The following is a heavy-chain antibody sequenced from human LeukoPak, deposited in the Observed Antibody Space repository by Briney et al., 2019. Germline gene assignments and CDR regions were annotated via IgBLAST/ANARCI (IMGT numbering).Heavy chain of an antibody. Sequence: GGSLRLSCAASGFTFSSYSMNWVRQAPGKGLEWVSSISSSSSYIYYADSVKGRFTISRDNAKDSLYLQMSNLRDEDTAVYYCARDSGYSYADDYWGQGTLVTVSS. V-gene: IGHV3-21*01. J-gene: IGHJ4*02. CDR1: GFTFSSYS. CDR3: ARDSGYSYADDY. CDR2: ISSSSSYI. D-gene: IGHD5-18*01.